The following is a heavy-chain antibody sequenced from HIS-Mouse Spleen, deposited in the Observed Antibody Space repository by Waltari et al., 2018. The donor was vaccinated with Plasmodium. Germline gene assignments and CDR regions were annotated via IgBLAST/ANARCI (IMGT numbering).Heavy chain of an antibody. CDR2: IYYSGST. D-gene: IGHD6-19*01. Sequence: QLQLQESGPGLVKPSETLSLTCTVSGGSISSSSYYWGWIRQAPGKGREWIGSIYYSGSTYYNPSLKGRVTLSVDTSKNQFSLKLSSVTAADTAVYYCARLSIAVAGNFDYWGQGTLVTVSS. J-gene: IGHJ4*02. CDR1: GGSISSSSYY. CDR3: ARLSIAVAGNFDY. V-gene: IGHV4-39*01.